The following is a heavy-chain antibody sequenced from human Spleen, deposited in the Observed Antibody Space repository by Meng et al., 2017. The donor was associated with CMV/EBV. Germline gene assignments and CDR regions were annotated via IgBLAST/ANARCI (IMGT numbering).Heavy chain of an antibody. Sequence: SETLSLTCTVSGGSINNYYWSWIRQPPGKGLEWIGYVYHTGSTNYNPSLKSRVTISVDTSKNQFSLNLKSVTAADTAIYFCTRADTYATLDSWGQGTLVTGLL. CDR3: TRADTYATLDS. CDR1: GGSINNYY. J-gene: IGHJ4*02. CDR2: VYHTGST. V-gene: IGHV4-59*01. D-gene: IGHD2-2*01.